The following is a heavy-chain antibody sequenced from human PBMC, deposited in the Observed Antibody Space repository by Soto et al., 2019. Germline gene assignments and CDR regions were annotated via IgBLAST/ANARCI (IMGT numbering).Heavy chain of an antibody. CDR1: GGSISSYY. Sequence: PSETLSLTCTVSGGSISSYYWSWIRQPPGKGLEWIGYIYYSGSTNYNPSLKSRVTISVDTSKNQFSLKLSSVTAADTAVYYCARFYGDHGGEDAFDIWGQGTMVTVSS. CDR3: ARFYGDHGGEDAFDI. D-gene: IGHD4-17*01. CDR2: IYYSGST. V-gene: IGHV4-59*08. J-gene: IGHJ3*02.